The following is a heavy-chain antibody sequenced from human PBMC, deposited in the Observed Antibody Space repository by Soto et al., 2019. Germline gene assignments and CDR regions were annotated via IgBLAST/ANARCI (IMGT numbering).Heavy chain of an antibody. V-gene: IGHV1-3*01. CDR1: GYTFTSYA. CDR2: INAGNGNT. D-gene: IGHD3-3*01. CDR3: ATTIFGVVIIDYYYYGMDV. J-gene: IGHJ6*02. Sequence: GASVKVSCKASGYTFTSYAMHWVRQAPGQRLEWMGWINAGNGNTKYSQKFQGRVTITRDTSASTAYMELSSLRSEDTAVNYCATTIFGVVIIDYYYYGMDVWGQGTTVTVSS.